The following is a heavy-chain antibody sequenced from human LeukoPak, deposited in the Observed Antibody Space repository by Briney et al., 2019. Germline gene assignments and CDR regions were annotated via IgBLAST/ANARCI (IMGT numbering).Heavy chain of an antibody. D-gene: IGHD5-18*01. J-gene: IGHJ4*02. CDR3: ARKLRGYSYGMPHWGFDY. CDR1: GGSFSGYY. CDR2: INHSGST. V-gene: IGHV4-34*01. Sequence: SETLSLTCAVYGGSFSGYYWSWIRQPPGKGLEWIGEINHSGSTNYNPSLKSRVTISVDTSKNQFSLKLSSVTAADTAVYYCARKLRGYSYGMPHWGFDYWGQGTLVTVSS.